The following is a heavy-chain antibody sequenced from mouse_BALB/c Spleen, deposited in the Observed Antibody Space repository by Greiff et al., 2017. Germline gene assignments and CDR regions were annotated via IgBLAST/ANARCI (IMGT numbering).Heavy chain of an antibody. D-gene: IGHD2-14*01. CDR2: ISSGGSYT. V-gene: IGHV5-9-4*01. Sequence: EVMLVESGGGLVKPGGSLKLSCAASGFTFSSYAMSWVRQSPEKRLEWVAEISSGGSYTYYPDTVTGRFTFSKDNAKNTLYLEMSSLRSEDTAMYYCARERVPWGQGTLVTVSA. J-gene: IGHJ3*01. CDR3: ARERVP. CDR1: GFTFSSYA.